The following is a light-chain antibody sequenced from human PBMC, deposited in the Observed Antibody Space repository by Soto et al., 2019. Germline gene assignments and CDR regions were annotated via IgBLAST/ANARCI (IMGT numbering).Light chain of an antibody. CDR2: DVT. J-gene: IGLJ2*01. CDR1: RSDVGAYNY. Sequence: QSALTQPASVSGSPGQSIAISCTGTRSDVGAYNYVSWYQQHPGRAPKLMIYDVTKRPSGVPDRFSGSKSGNTASLTVSGLQAEDEAEYYCSSYAGSINYVVFGGGTKLTVL. CDR3: SSYAGSINYVV. V-gene: IGLV2-8*01.